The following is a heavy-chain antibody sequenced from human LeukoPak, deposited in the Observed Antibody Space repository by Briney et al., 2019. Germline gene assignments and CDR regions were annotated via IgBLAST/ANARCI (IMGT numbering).Heavy chain of an antibody. Sequence: SETLSLTCAVYGGSFSGYYWSWIRQPPGKGLEWIGEINHSGSTNYNPSLKSRVTISVDTSKNQFSLKLSSVTAADTAVYYCAGTHYDSSGYYYDFDYWGQGTLVTVSS. D-gene: IGHD3-22*01. CDR2: INHSGST. V-gene: IGHV4-34*01. CDR1: GGSFSGYY. J-gene: IGHJ4*02. CDR3: AGTHYDSSGYYYDFDY.